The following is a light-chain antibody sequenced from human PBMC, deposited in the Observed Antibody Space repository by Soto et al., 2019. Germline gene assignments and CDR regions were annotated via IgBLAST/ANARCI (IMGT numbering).Light chain of an antibody. CDR3: QQSYSTPPT. J-gene: IGKJ5*01. CDR1: QSISSY. V-gene: IGKV1-39*01. CDR2: AAS. Sequence: DIRMTQSPSSVSASVGDRFTITCRASQSISSYLNWYQQKPGKAPKPLIYAASSLQSGVPSRFSGSGSGTDFTLTISSLQPEDFATYYCQQSYSTPPTFGQGTRLEIK.